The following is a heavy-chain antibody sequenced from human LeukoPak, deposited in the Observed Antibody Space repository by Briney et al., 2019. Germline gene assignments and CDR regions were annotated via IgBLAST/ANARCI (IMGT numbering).Heavy chain of an antibody. CDR1: GGSFSGCY. Sequence: SETLSLTCAVYGGSFSGCYWSWIRQPPGKGLEWIGEINHSGSTNYNPSLKSRVTISVDTSKNQFSLKLSSVTAADTAVYYCAGTPSGWEKGDYWGQGTLVTVSS. V-gene: IGHV4-34*01. J-gene: IGHJ4*02. CDR2: INHSGST. D-gene: IGHD6-19*01. CDR3: AGTPSGWEKGDY.